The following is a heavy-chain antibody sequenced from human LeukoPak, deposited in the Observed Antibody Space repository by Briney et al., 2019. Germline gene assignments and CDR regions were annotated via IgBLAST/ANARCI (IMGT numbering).Heavy chain of an antibody. V-gene: IGHV4-39*01. Sequence: PSETLSLTCTVSGGSISSYYWGWIRQPPGKGLEWIGSIYYSGSTYYNPSLKSRVTISVDTSKNQFSLKLSSVTAADTAVYYCARQSRYHYYMDVWGKGTTVTISS. CDR2: IYYSGST. CDR1: GGSISSYY. J-gene: IGHJ6*03. CDR3: ARQSRYHYYMDV.